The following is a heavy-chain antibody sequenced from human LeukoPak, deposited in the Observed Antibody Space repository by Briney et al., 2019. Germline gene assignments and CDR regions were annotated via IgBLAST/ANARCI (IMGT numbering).Heavy chain of an antibody. V-gene: IGHV4-59*08. Sequence: SETLSLTCTVSGGSISSYYWSWIRQPPGKGLEWIGYINYSGSTNYNPSLKSRVTISVDTSKNQFSLKLSSVTAADTAVYYCARIAVAGNIIFDYWGQGTLVTVSS. D-gene: IGHD6-19*01. J-gene: IGHJ4*02. CDR2: INYSGST. CDR3: ARIAVAGNIIFDY. CDR1: GGSISSYY.